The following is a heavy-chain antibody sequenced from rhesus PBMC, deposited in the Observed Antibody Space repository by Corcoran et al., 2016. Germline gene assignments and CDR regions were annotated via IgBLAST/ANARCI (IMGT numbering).Heavy chain of an antibody. V-gene: IGHV1-200*01. CDR1: GDTLTSYY. CDR3: ARGLSSWAGVY. J-gene: IGHJ4*01. D-gene: IGHD6-13*01. Sequence: QVQLVQSGAEVKKPGTSVKLSCKASGDTLTSYYINWGRQAPGQGLGWMGCINPSNCNTGYAQKFQGRVTMTRDTSTSTAYMELNSLRSEDTAVYYCARGLSSWAGVYWGQGVLVTVSS. CDR2: INPSNCNT.